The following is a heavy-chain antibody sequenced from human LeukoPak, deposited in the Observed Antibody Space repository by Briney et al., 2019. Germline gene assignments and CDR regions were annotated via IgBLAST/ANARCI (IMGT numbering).Heavy chain of an antibody. J-gene: IGHJ4*02. CDR1: GFTFSKFW. CDR3: GRNYLGSIDY. Sequence: PGGSLRLSCAASGFTFSKFWMIWVRQAPGKGLEWVANMNQDGSEKYYVDSVKGRFTVSRDNAKNSLFLQMNSLTAEDTAAYYCGRNYLGSIDYWGQGTLVTVSS. V-gene: IGHV3-7*04. D-gene: IGHD3-10*01. CDR2: MNQDGSEK.